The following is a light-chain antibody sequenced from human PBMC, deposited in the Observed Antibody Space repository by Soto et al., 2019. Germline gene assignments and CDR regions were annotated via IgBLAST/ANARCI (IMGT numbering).Light chain of an antibody. J-gene: IGKJ1*01. CDR3: QKYNSATPWT. V-gene: IGKV1-27*01. CDR1: QDISNY. CDR2: AAS. Sequence: DIQMTQSPSSLSASVGDRVTITCRATQDISNYLAWYQQKPGKVPNLLIYAASTLQSGVPSRFSGSGSGTQFTLTISSLQPEDVATYYCQKYNSATPWTFGQGTKVEI.